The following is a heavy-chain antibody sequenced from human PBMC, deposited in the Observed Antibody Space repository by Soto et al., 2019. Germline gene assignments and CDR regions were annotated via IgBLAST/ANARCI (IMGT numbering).Heavy chain of an antibody. CDR1: GGSISSGDYY. CDR2: IYYSGST. V-gene: IGHV4-30-4*01. D-gene: IGHD4-17*01. CDR3: ARTTTSTVTTPNWLDP. J-gene: IGHJ5*02. Sequence: SETLSLTCTVSGGSISSGDYYWSWIRQPPGKGLEWIGYIYYSGSTYYNPSLKSRVTISVDTSKNQFSLKLSSVTAADTAVYYCARTTTSTVTTPNWLDPWGQGTLVTVSS.